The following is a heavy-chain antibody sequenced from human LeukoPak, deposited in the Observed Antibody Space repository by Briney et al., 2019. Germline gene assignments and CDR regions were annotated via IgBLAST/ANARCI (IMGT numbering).Heavy chain of an antibody. J-gene: IGHJ4*02. CDR2: INAGNGNT. Sequence: ASVKVSCKASGYTFTSYAMHWVRQAPGQRLEWMGWINAGNGNTKYSQKFQGRVTITRDTSASTAYMELSSLRSEDTAVYYCARLGWRDYYDSSGYLGYWGQGTLVTVSS. D-gene: IGHD3-22*01. CDR1: GYTFTSYA. V-gene: IGHV1-3*01. CDR3: ARLGWRDYYDSSGYLGY.